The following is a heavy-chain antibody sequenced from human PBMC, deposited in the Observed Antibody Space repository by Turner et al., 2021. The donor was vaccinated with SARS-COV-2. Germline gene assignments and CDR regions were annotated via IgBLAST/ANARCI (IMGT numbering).Heavy chain of an antibody. Sequence: EVQLLESGGDLIQQGGSLTLSCDASGCSFSSYAMNWVRQAPGKGLEWISALSGTGSSTFYADSVRGRFTISRDNYKTTLYLQMNSLRVDDTAIYYCAKGGTGNYGVSDYWGQGTLVTVSA. V-gene: IGHV3-23*01. CDR3: AKGGTGNYGVSDY. J-gene: IGHJ4*02. CDR2: LSGTGSST. CDR1: GCSFSSYA. D-gene: IGHD2-8*02.